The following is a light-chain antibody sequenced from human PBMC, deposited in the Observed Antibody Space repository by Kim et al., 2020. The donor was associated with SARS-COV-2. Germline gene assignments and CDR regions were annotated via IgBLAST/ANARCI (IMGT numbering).Light chain of an antibody. CDR1: HSITTW. V-gene: IGKV1-5*03. J-gene: IGKJ2*01. CDR3: QQYDLYPYT. Sequence: GDRVTITCRASHSITTWLAWFQQKPGKAPTLLIYKASNLQSGVPSRFSGTGSGTEFTLTISSLQPDDFATYYCQQYDLYPYTFGQGTKLE. CDR2: KAS.